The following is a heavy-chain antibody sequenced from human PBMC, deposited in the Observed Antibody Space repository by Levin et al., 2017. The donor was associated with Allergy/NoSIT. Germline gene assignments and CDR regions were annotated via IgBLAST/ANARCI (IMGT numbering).Heavy chain of an antibody. V-gene: IGHV3-30*18. D-gene: IGHD1-14*01. CDR2: ISSTAATK. Sequence: GESLKISCEASGFNFEAYGMHWVRQAPGKGLEWVAVISSTAATKLYAESVKGRFTISRDNSKKTVDLHMNSLRSEDTAVYYCAKGYNEVDYWGQGTLVTVSS. CDR3: AKGYNEVDY. J-gene: IGHJ4*02. CDR1: GFNFEAYG.